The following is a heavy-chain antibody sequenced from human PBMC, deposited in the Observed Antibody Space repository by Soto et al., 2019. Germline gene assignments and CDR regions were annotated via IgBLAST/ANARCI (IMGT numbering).Heavy chain of an antibody. CDR2: ISGSDGRT. J-gene: IGHJ4*02. D-gene: IGHD5-18*01. CDR3: AKGVSQYTPLALFDY. V-gene: IGHV3-23*01. CDR1: GFTFSSYA. Sequence: EVQLLESGGGLVRPGGSLRLSCAASGFTFSSYAMSWGRQAPGKGLEWVSTISGSDGRTYSTDSVKGRFTISRDNSRNTAYLQMNSMRVEDTSVYFCAKGVSQYTPLALFDYWGRGTLVTVPS.